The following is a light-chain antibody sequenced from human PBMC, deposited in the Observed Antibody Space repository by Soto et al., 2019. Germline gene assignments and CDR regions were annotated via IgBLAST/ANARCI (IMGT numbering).Light chain of an antibody. Sequence: QSVLTQPPSASGTPGQSVTLSCSGSSSNIGSNYGYWYQQLPGTAPKLLIYSNSQRPSGVPDRFSGSKSGTSASLAIRGLRSEDEADYYCAAWDDSLSVWVFGGGTKLTVL. V-gene: IGLV1-47*02. J-gene: IGLJ3*02. CDR1: SSNIGSNY. CDR3: AAWDDSLSVWV. CDR2: SNS.